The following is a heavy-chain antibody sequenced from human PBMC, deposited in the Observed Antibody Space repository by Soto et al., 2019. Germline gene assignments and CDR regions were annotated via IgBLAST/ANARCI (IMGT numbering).Heavy chain of an antibody. D-gene: IGHD2-15*01. CDR1: GYTFNIYY. J-gene: IGHJ3*02. CDR3: AREKMAPPHGYCSGGSCYSTMIAFDI. CDR2: INPNSGGT. Sequence: ASVKISCKASGYTFNIYYMHWVRQTPGQRLEWMGWINPNSGGTNYAQKFQGWVTMTRDTSISTAYMELSRLRSDDTAVYYCAREKMAPPHGYCSGGSCYSTMIAFDIWGQGTMVTVSS. V-gene: IGHV1-2*04.